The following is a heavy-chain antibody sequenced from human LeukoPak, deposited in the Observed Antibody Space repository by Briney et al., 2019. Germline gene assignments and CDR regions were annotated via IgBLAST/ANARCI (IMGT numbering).Heavy chain of an antibody. J-gene: IGHJ4*02. D-gene: IGHD3-10*01. V-gene: IGHV3-23*01. CDR2: ISGSGGST. Sequence: GGSLRLSCAASGFTFSSYAMSWVRQAPGKGLEWVSAISGSGGSTYYADSVKGRFTISRDNSKNTLYLQMNSLRAEDTAVYYCAKDPTITMVRGVIFDYWGQGTLVTVSS. CDR3: AKDPTITMVRGVIFDY. CDR1: GFTFSSYA.